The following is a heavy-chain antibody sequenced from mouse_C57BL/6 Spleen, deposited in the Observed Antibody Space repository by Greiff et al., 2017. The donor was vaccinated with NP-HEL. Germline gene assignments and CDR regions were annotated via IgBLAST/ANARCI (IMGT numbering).Heavy chain of an antibody. Sequence: EVKVVESGGGLVQPGGSLSLSCAASGFTFTDYYMSWVRQPPGKALEWLGFIRNKANGYTTEYSASVKGRFTISRDNSQSILYLQMNALRAEDSATYYCARYEDSNYGVDYWGQGTTLTVSS. D-gene: IGHD2-5*01. J-gene: IGHJ2*01. V-gene: IGHV7-3*01. CDR2: IRNKANGYTT. CDR1: GFTFTDYY. CDR3: ARYEDSNYGVDY.